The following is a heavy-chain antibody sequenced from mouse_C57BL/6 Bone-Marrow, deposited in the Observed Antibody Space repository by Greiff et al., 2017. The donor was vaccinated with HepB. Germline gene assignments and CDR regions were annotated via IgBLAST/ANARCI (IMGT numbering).Heavy chain of an antibody. V-gene: IGHV1-82*01. J-gene: IGHJ2*01. CDR2: IYPGVGDT. CDR1: GSAFSSTW. Sequence: QVQLQQSGPELVKPGASVKNSCKASGSAFSSTWMNWVKQRPGKGIEWLGRIYPGVGDTNNNGKFKGKATLTADKSSSTAYMQLSSLTSEDSAVYCCARERRGTSLATVVGDDWGQGTTRTDSS. D-gene: IGHD1-1*01. CDR3: ARERRGTSLATVVGDD.